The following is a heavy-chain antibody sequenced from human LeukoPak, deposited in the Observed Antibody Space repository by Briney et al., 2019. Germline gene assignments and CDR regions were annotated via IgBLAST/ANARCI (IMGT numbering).Heavy chain of an antibody. CDR2: IYYSGDT. CDR1: GDSISSRNYY. J-gene: IGHJ2*01. CDR3: ARLVGEYWYSDL. V-gene: IGHV4-39*01. Sequence: SETLSLTCTVSGDSISSRNYYWVWIRQPPGKGLERLGTIYYSGDTYYNPSLKSRVTISVYTSKKKFSLKLTSVTAADTAVYYCARLVGEYWYSDLWGRGTLVTVSS. D-gene: IGHD6-6*01.